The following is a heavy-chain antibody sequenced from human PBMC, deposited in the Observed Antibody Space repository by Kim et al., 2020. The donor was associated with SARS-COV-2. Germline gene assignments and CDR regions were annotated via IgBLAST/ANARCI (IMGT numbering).Heavy chain of an antibody. J-gene: IGHJ5*02. CDR3: ARQAVTVPTLNSVSFDP. Sequence: GESLKISCKGFGYSFSGYWITWVRQMPGKGLEWMGIIYPDDSNNRYSPSFRGQVIMSVDKSINTAYLQLNSLKASDTAMYYCARQAVTVPTLNSVSFDPWGQGTLVTVSS. V-gene: IGHV5-51*01. CDR2: IYPDDSNN. CDR1: GYSFSGYW. D-gene: IGHD4-17*01.